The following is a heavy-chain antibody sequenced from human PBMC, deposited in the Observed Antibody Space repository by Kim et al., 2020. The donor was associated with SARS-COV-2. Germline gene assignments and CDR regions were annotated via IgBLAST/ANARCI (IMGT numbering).Heavy chain of an antibody. Sequence: GRFTISRDNAKNSLYLQMNSLRAEDTALYYCAKDISGALYSSSPQGAFDIWGQGTMVTVSS. D-gene: IGHD6-6*01. V-gene: IGHV3-9*01. J-gene: IGHJ3*02. CDR3: AKDISGALYSSSPQGAFDI.